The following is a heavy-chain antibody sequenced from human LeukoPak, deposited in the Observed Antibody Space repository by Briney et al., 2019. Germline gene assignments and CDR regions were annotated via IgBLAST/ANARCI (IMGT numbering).Heavy chain of an antibody. CDR2: INPNSGGT. D-gene: IGHD3-9*01. Sequence: VASVKVSCKASGYTFTGYYMHWVRQAPGQGLEWMGWINPNSGGTNYAQKFQGRVTMTRDTSISTAYMELSRLRPDDTAVYYCARAFYDILTGSGPPGYWGQGTLVNVSS. J-gene: IGHJ4*02. CDR1: GYTFTGYY. CDR3: ARAFYDILTGSGPPGY. V-gene: IGHV1-2*02.